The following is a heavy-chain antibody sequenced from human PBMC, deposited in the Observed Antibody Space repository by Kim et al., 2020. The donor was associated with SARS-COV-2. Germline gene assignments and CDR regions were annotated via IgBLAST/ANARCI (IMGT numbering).Heavy chain of an antibody. CDR3: EASDY. J-gene: IGHJ4*02. CDR1: GFTFSNYA. V-gene: IGHV3-23*01. CDR2: ISDSGVGT. Sequence: GGSLRLSCAASGFTFSNYAMSWARQAPGKGLEWVSTISDSGVGTHYADSAKGRFTISRDNSKSTLFLQMSSLRAEDTAMYYCEASDYWGQGALVTVSS.